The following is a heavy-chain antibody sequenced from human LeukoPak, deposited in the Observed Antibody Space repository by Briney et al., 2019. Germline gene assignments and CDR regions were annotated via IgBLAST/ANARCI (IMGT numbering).Heavy chain of an antibody. D-gene: IGHD3-22*01. Sequence: ASVKVSCKASGYTFTGYYMHWVRQAPGQGLEWIGWINPNSAGTNYAQKFQGRVTMTRDTSISTAYMELSRLRSDDTAVYYCARVRDYYDSSGYYYPPSPTPFDYWGQGTLVTVSS. CDR3: ARVRDYYDSSGYYYPPSPTPFDY. CDR2: INPNSAGT. V-gene: IGHV1-2*02. CDR1: GYTFTGYY. J-gene: IGHJ4*02.